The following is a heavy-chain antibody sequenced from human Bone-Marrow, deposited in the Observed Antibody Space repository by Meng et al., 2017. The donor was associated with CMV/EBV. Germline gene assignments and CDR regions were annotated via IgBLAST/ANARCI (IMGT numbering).Heavy chain of an antibody. J-gene: IGHJ4*02. CDR3: ARATAYSSSWSYYFDY. V-gene: IGHV3-21*01. CDR1: GFTFSSYS. D-gene: IGHD6-13*01. CDR2: ISSSSSYI. Sequence: EVQLVESGXXXXXPXXAXXLSCAASGFTFSSYSMNWVRQAPGKGLEWVSSISSSSSYIYYADSVKGRFTISRDNAKNSLYLQMNSLRAEDTAVYYCARATAYSSSWSYYFDYWGQGTLVTVSS.